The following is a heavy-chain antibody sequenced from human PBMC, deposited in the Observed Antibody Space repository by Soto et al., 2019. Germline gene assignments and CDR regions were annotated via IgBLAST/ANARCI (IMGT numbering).Heavy chain of an antibody. V-gene: IGHV4-31*03. CDR3: ARGTYDSSGYYRYYFDY. J-gene: IGHJ4*02. CDR2: IYYSGST. CDR1: GGSISSGGYY. Sequence: SETLSLTCTVSGGSISSGGYYWSWIRQHPGKGLEWIGYIYYSGSTYYNPSLKSRVTISVDTSKNQFSLKLSSVTAADTAVYYCARGTYDSSGYYRYYFDYWGQGTLVTVSS. D-gene: IGHD3-22*01.